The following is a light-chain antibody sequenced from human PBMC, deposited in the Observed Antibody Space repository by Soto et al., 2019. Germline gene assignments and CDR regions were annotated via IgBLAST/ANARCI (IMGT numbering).Light chain of an antibody. V-gene: IGLV1-44*01. J-gene: IGLJ3*02. CDR2: SHN. CDR1: SSNIGSHT. Sequence: QSVLTQPPSASGTPGQRVTISCSGSSSNIGSHTVTWYQQVPGTAPKLLIFSHNQRPSGVPDRFSGSKSGTSASLAISGLQSDDEADYYCAAWDASLNGWVFGGGTKLTVL. CDR3: AAWDASLNGWV.